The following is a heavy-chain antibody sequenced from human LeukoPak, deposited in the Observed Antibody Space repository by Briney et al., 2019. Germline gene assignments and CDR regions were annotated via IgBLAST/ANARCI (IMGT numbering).Heavy chain of an antibody. CDR2: IYSGGST. CDR3: ARGDYGDPDAFDI. V-gene: IGHV3-66*01. Sequence: PGGSLRLSCAASGFTVSSNYMSWVRQAPGEGLEWVSVIYSGGSTYYADSVKGRFTISRDNSKNTLYLQMNSLRAEDTAVYYCARGDYGDPDAFDIWGQGTMVTVSS. J-gene: IGHJ3*02. D-gene: IGHD4-17*01. CDR1: GFTVSSNY.